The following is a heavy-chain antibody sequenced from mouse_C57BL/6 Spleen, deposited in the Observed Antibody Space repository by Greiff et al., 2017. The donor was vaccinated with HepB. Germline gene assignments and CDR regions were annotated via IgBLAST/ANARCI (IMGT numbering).Heavy chain of an antibody. Sequence: QVQLQQPGAELVMPGASVKLSCKASGYTFTSYWMHWVKQRPGQGLEWIGEIDPSDSYTNYNQKFKGKSTLTVDKSSSTAYMQLSSLTSEDSAVYDCARDVSLRGYFEVWGTGTTVTVSS. V-gene: IGHV1-69*01. CDR3: ARDVSLRGYFEV. CDR2: IDPSDSYT. J-gene: IGHJ1*03. D-gene: IGHD1-1*01. CDR1: GYTFTSYW.